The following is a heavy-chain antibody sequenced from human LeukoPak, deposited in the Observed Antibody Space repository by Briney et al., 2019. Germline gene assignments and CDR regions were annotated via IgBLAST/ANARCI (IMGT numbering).Heavy chain of an antibody. J-gene: IGHJ5*02. V-gene: IGHV3-23*01. CDR2: ISGTGGST. Sequence: GGSLRLSCAASGFTFSSYAMSWVRQAPGKGLEWVAGISGTGGSTHYADSVKGRFTISRDNSKNTLYLQMNSLRAEDTAVYYCARPYCTNGVCYEFDPWGQGTLVTVSS. CDR3: ARPYCTNGVCYEFDP. D-gene: IGHD2-8*01. CDR1: GFTFSSYA.